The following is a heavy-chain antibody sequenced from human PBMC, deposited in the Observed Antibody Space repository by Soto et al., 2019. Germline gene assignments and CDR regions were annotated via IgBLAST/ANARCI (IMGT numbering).Heavy chain of an antibody. CDR3: ATGMDQLLWYYFDY. J-gene: IGHJ4*02. D-gene: IGHD2-2*01. CDR1: GYTLTELS. CDR2: FDPEDGET. V-gene: IGHV1-24*01. Sequence: ASVKVSCKVSGYTLTELSMHWVRQAPGKGLEWMGGFDPEDGETIYAQKFQGGVTMTEDTSTDTAYMELSSLRSEDTAVYYCATGMDQLLWYYFDYWGQGTLVTVSS.